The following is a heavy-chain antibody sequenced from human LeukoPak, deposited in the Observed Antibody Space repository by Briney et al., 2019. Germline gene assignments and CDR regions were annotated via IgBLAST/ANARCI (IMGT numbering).Heavy chain of an antibody. D-gene: IGHD4-17*01. CDR1: GGSISSYY. Sequence: SETLSLTCTVSGGSISSYYWSWIRQPPGKGLEWIGYIYYSGSTNYNPSLKSRVTISVDTSKNQFSLKLSSVTAADTAVYYCAGDYYGDYIFYGMDVWGQGTTVTVSS. CDR2: IYYSGST. CDR3: AGDYYGDYIFYGMDV. J-gene: IGHJ6*02. V-gene: IGHV4-59*01.